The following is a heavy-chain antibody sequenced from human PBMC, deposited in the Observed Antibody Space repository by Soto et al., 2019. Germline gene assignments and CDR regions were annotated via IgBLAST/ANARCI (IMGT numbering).Heavy chain of an antibody. J-gene: IGHJ6*02. CDR3: ASTGAVYYYYGMDV. CDR2: IIPIFGTA. D-gene: IGHD1-26*01. CDR1: GGTFSSYA. Sequence: SVKVSCKASGGTFSSYAISWVRQAPGQGLEWMGGIIPIFGTANYAQKFQGRVTITADESTSTAYMELSSLRSEDTAVYYCASTGAVYYYYGMDVWGQGTTVTVSS. V-gene: IGHV1-69*13.